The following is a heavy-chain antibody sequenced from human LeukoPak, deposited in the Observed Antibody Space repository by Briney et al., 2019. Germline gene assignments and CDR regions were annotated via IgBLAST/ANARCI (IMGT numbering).Heavy chain of an antibody. D-gene: IGHD3-22*01. Sequence: ASAKVSCKVSGYTLTELSMHWVRQAPGKGLEWMGGFDPEDGETIYAQKFQGRVTMTEDTSTDTAYMELSSLRSEDTAVYYCATDQSGYSGYYFDYWGQGTLVTVSS. V-gene: IGHV1-24*01. J-gene: IGHJ4*02. CDR1: GYTLTELS. CDR3: ATDQSGYSGYYFDY. CDR2: FDPEDGET.